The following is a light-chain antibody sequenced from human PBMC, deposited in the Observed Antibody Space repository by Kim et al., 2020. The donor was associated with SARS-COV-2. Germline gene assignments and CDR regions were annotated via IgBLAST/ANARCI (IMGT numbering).Light chain of an antibody. CDR3: LQVLQTPPT. Sequence: DIVMTQSPLSLPVTPGEPASISCRSSQSVLHSNGYNYLDWYLQKPGQSPQLLIYLGSNRASGVPDRFSGSGSGTDFTLKISRVEAEDVGVYYCLQVLQTPPTFGQGTKVDIK. J-gene: IGKJ1*01. CDR1: QSVLHSNGYNY. CDR2: LGS. V-gene: IGKV2-28*01.